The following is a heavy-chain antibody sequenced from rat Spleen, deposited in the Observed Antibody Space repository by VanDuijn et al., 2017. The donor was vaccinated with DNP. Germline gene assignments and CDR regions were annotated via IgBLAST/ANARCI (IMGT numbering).Heavy chain of an antibody. CDR3: ARRRLPYWYFDF. V-gene: IGHV1-43*01. J-gene: IGHJ1*01. Sequence: QVQLQQSGAELAKPGSSVKISCKASGYTFTTYYIRWIKQTTGQDREYIGYINTGSGGTNYNEKFKGKATLTVDKSSSTAFMQLSSLTPDYSAVYYCARRRLPYWYFDFWGPGAMVTVSS. CDR1: GYTFTTYY. D-gene: IGHD1-4*01. CDR2: INTGSGGT.